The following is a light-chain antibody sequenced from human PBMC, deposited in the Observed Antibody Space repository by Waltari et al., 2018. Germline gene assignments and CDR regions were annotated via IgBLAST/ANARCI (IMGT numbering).Light chain of an antibody. Sequence: DIQMTQSPSTLSASVGDIVTFTCRASQSVSDWLAWYQQRPGKAPKLLIYKASILERGVPSRFSGSGSGTEFTLTISSLQTDDFATYYCQQYKSYSYTFGQGTKLEIK. CDR1: QSVSDW. CDR2: KAS. V-gene: IGKV1-5*03. CDR3: QQYKSYSYT. J-gene: IGKJ2*01.